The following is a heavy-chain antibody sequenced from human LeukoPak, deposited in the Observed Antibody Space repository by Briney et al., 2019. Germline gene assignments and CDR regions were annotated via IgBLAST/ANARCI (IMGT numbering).Heavy chain of an antibody. Sequence: PSQTLSLTCTVSGGSISSGDYYWSWIRQPPGKGLEWIGYIYYSGSTYYNPSLESRVTISVDTSKNQFSLKLSSVTAADTAVYYCARSTPSLYGDTPSAFDIWGQGTMVTVSS. CDR3: ARSTPSLYGDTPSAFDI. CDR1: GGSISSGDYY. J-gene: IGHJ3*02. D-gene: IGHD4-17*01. V-gene: IGHV4-30-4*01. CDR2: IYYSGST.